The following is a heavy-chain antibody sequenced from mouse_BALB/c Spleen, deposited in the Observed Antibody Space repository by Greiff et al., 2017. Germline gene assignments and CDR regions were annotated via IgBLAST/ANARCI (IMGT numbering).Heavy chain of an antibody. V-gene: IGHV5-6-5*01. Sequence: EVHLVESGGGLVKPGGSLKLSCAASGFTFSSYAMSWVRQTPEKRLEWVASISSGGSTYYPDSVKGRFTISRDNARNILYLQMSSLRSEDTAMYYCAREVYYGSSYVLFAYWGPGTLVTVSA. CDR3: AREVYYGSSYVLFAY. J-gene: IGHJ3*01. CDR2: ISSGGST. CDR1: GFTFSSYA. D-gene: IGHD1-1*01.